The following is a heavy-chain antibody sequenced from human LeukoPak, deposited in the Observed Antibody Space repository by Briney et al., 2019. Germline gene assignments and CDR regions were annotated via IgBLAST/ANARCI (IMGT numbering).Heavy chain of an antibody. CDR3: ARVPPVGYDFWSTGY. CDR1: GFTFSSYW. V-gene: IGHV3-7*01. Sequence: GGSLRLSCAASGFTFSSYWMSWVRQAPGKGREWVANIKQDGSEKYYVDSVKGRFTISRDNAKNSLYLQMNSLRAEDTAVYYCARVPPVGYDFWSTGYSGQGTLVTVYS. D-gene: IGHD3-3*01. CDR2: IKQDGSEK. J-gene: IGHJ4*02.